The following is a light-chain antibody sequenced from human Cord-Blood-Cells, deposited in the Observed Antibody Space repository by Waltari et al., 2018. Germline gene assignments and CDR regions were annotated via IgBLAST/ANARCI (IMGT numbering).Light chain of an antibody. CDR3: QAWDSSTVV. CDR2: QES. CDR1: KLGDKY. J-gene: IGLJ2*01. V-gene: IGLV3-1*01. Sequence: SYERTQPPSVSVSPGQTASITCSGDKLGDKYACWYQQKPGQSPVLGIYQESKRPSGIPERFSGSNSGNTATLTISGTQAMDEADYYCQAWDSSTVVFGGGTKLTVL.